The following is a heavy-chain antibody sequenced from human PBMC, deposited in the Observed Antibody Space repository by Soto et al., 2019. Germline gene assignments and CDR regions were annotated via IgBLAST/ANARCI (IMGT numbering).Heavy chain of an antibody. Sequence: EVQLVESGGGLVQPGGSLRLSCAASGFTFSSYWMHWVRQAPGKGLVWVSRINSDGTTITYADSVKGRFTISRDNAQNTLYLQMNSLRVEGTAVFYCARAYCNGGSCYSMPFDYWGQGTPVPVST. CDR3: ARAYCNGGSCYSMPFDY. D-gene: IGHD2-15*01. V-gene: IGHV3-74*01. J-gene: IGHJ4*02. CDR2: INSDGTTI. CDR1: GFTFSSYW.